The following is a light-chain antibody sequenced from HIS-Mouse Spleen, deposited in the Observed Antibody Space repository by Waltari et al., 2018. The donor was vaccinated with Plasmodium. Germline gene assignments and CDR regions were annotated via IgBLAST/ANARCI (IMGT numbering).Light chain of an antibody. Sequence: SYELTQPPSVSVSPGQTARITCSGDALPKKYAYWYQQKSGQAPVRVMYEDSKRPSGTPERFSGSSSGTRATLTISGAQVEDEADYYCYSTDSSGNHRVFGGGTKLTVL. CDR2: EDS. V-gene: IGLV3-10*01. CDR3: YSTDSSGNHRV. CDR1: ALPKKY. J-gene: IGLJ3*02.